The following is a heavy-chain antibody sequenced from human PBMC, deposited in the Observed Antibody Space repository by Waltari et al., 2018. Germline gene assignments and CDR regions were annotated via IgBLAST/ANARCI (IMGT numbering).Heavy chain of an antibody. CDR1: GFTFSSYA. CDR2: ISYDVNNI. D-gene: IGHD1-1*01. Sequence: QVQLVESGGGVVQPGWSLRLSCAASGFTFSSYAMHWVRQAPGKGLVWVGVISYDVNNIYKPDSLKGRFTISRDNSKSTLYLQMNSLRAEDTAVYYCARVGDGNNWKHEFDIWGQGTMVTVSS. J-gene: IGHJ3*02. CDR3: ARVGDGNNWKHEFDI. V-gene: IGHV3-30*01.